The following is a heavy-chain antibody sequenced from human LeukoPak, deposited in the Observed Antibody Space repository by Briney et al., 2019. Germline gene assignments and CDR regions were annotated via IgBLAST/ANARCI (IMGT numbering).Heavy chain of an antibody. Sequence: PSETLSLTCTVSGGSISSYYWSWIRQPPGKGLEWIGYIYYSGSTNYNPSLESRVTISVDTSKNQFSLKLSSVTAADTAVYYRARSGNYYDSSGYYSDAFDIWGQGTMVTVSS. V-gene: IGHV4-59*01. CDR2: IYYSGST. CDR3: ARSGNYYDSSGYYSDAFDI. D-gene: IGHD3-22*01. J-gene: IGHJ3*02. CDR1: GGSISSYY.